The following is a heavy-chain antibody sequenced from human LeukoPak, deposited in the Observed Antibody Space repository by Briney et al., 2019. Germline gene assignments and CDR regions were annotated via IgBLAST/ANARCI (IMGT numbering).Heavy chain of an antibody. D-gene: IGHD3-22*01. CDR3: ARATMGDYYDSSGYYFDY. CDR2: INPNSGGT. V-gene: IGHV1-2*02. J-gene: IGHJ4*02. Sequence: ASVKVSCKASGYTFTGYYMHWVRQAPGQGLEWMGWINPNSGGTNYAQKLQGRVTMTRDTSISTAYMELSRLRSDDTAVYYCARATMGDYYDSSGYYFDYWGQGTLVTVSS. CDR1: GYTFTGYY.